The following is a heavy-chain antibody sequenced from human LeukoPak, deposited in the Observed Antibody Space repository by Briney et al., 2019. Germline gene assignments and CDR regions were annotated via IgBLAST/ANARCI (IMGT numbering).Heavy chain of an antibody. J-gene: IGHJ4*02. CDR3: ARRKGFGEGYFDS. CDR2: IYYSRST. Sequence: SETLSLTCTVSGGSISSSSYYWGWIRQPPGKGLESIGSIYYSRSTYYSPSLKSRVTISVDTSKNQFSLKLTSVTAADTAVYYCARRKGFGEGYFDSWGQGTLVTVSS. V-gene: IGHV4-39*01. D-gene: IGHD3-10*01. CDR1: GGSISSSSYY.